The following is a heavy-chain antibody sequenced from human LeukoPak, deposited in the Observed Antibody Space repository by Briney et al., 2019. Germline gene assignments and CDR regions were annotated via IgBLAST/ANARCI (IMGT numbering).Heavy chain of an antibody. J-gene: IGHJ4*02. D-gene: IGHD4-17*01. CDR3: AKDLGNDYGDYYDY. V-gene: IGHV3-30*04. Sequence: GGSLRLSCAASEFTFSSYAMHWVRQAPGKGLEWVAVISYDGSNKYYADSVKGRFTISRDNSKNTLYLQMNSLRAEDTAVYYCAKDLGNDYGDYYDYWGQGTLVTVSS. CDR2: ISYDGSNK. CDR1: EFTFSSYA.